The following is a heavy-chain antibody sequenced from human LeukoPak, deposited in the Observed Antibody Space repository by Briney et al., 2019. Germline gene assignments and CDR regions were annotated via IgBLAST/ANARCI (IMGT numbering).Heavy chain of an antibody. CDR1: GFTFSSYW. Sequence: PGGSLRLSCAASGFTFSSYWMHWVRQAPGKGLVWVSAINNGGSTTAYADSVKGRFTISRDNAKSTLYLQMNSLRAEDTAVYYCARRAPTRYFDYWGQGTLVTVSS. J-gene: IGHJ4*02. D-gene: IGHD5-24*01. CDR3: ARRAPTRYFDY. V-gene: IGHV3-74*01. CDR2: INNGGSTT.